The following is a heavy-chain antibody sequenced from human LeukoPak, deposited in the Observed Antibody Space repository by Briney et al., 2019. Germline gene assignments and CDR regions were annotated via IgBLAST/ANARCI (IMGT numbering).Heavy chain of an antibody. J-gene: IGHJ6*03. CDR2: IKSKTDGGTT. V-gene: IGHV3-15*01. CDR3: TTTIRSYYMFYYYYYMDV. Sequence: WVRQAPGKGLEWVGRIKSKTDGGTTDYAASVKGRFTISRDDSKNTLYLQMNSLKTEDTAVYYCTTTIRSYYMFYYYYYMDVWGKGTTVTVSS. D-gene: IGHD1-26*01.